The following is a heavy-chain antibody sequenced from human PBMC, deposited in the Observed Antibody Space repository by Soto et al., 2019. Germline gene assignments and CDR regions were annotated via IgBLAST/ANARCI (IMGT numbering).Heavy chain of an antibody. Sequence: EVQLLESGGGLVQPGGSLRLSCAASGFTFSNYDMTWVRQAPGKGLEWVSTISKSGATTYYADSVRGRFTISRDNSKSPLYLQMHSLRAEDTALYYCAKNQWGNAFDIWGQGTMLNVSS. V-gene: IGHV3-23*01. CDR1: GFTFSNYD. J-gene: IGHJ3*02. CDR2: ISKSGATT. CDR3: AKNQWGNAFDI. D-gene: IGHD3-16*01.